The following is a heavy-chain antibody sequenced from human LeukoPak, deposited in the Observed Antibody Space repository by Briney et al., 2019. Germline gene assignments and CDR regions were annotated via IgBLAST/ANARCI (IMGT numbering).Heavy chain of an antibody. V-gene: IGHV4-59*08. CDR3: ARHRSDGSYPLDS. CDR1: GGSISNYF. CDR2: VFSTGST. Sequence: SDTLSLTCTVSGGSISNYFWSWIRQPPEKGLEWIGHVFSTGSTTYSPSLKSRVNMSVDTSKNQFSLKVTSVTAADTAMYYCARHRSDGSYPLDSWGQGALVTVSS. D-gene: IGHD5-24*01. J-gene: IGHJ4*02.